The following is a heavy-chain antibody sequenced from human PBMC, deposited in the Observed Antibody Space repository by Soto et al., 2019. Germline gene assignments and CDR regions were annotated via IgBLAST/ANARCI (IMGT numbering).Heavy chain of an antibody. CDR1: GGSISSDGYS. V-gene: IGHV4-30-2*01. CDR3: ARGAKVGEDEEYYFDY. D-gene: IGHD3-10*01. Sequence: QLQLQESGSGLVKPSQTLSLTCAVSGGSISSDGYSWSWIRQPPGKGLAWIGYSYHSGSTYYNPSLKSRVTISVDRSQHQFSLKLSSVTAADTAVYYCARGAKVGEDEEYYFDYLGQGTLVTVAA. CDR2: SYHSGST. J-gene: IGHJ4*02.